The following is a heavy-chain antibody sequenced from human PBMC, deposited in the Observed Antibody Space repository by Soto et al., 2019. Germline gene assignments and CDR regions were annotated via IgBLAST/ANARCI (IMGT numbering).Heavy chain of an antibody. D-gene: IGHD2-2*01. J-gene: IGHJ3*02. Sequence: EVQLLESGGGLVQPGGSLRLSCAASGFTFSSYAMSWVRQAPGKGLEWVSAISGSGGSTYYADSVKGRFTISRDNSKNTLYLQMNSLRAEDTAVYYCAKDRRYCSSTSCYGNDAFDIWGQGTMVTVSS. CDR3: AKDRRYCSSTSCYGNDAFDI. CDR2: ISGSGGST. CDR1: GFTFSSYA. V-gene: IGHV3-23*01.